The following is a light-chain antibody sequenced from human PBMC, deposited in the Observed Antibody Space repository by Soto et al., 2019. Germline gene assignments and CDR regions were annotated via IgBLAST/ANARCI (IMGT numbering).Light chain of an antibody. CDR3: CSSAGSSTVI. CDR1: SRDVGAYNY. CDR2: DVS. Sequence: QSVLTQPRSVSGSPGQSVPISCTGTSRDVGAYNYVSWYQQHPGKAPKLIIYDVSKWPSGVPDRFSGSKSGNTASLTISGLQAEDEADYYCCSSAGSSTVIFGGGTKLTVL. J-gene: IGLJ2*01. V-gene: IGLV2-11*01.